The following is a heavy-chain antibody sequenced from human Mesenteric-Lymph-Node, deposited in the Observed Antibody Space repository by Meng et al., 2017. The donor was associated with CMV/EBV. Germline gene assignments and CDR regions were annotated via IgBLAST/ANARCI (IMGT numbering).Heavy chain of an antibody. J-gene: IGHJ5*02. CDR2: INWNGGST. CDR1: GFTFDDYG. Sequence: GGSLRLSCAASGFTFDDYGMSWVRQAPGKGLEWVSGINWNGGSTGYADSVKGRFTISRDNAKNTLYLQMNSLRAEDTAVYYCARELMAYYDFWSGYYTGSWFDPWGQGTLVTVSS. CDR3: ARELMAYYDFWSGYYTGSWFDP. D-gene: IGHD3-3*01. V-gene: IGHV3-20*04.